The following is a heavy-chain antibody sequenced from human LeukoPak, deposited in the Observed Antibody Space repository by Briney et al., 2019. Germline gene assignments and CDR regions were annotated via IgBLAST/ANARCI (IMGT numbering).Heavy chain of an antibody. J-gene: IGHJ3*02. V-gene: IGHV4-34*01. CDR2: INHSGST. CDR3: ARDKWELGAFDI. Sequence: KTSETLSLTCAVYSESFSTYYWNWIRQPPGKGLEWIGEINHSGSTTYNPSLKSRVTISVDMSKNQFSLKLSSVTAADTAVYYCARDKWELGAFDIWGQGTMVTVSS. CDR1: SESFSTYY. D-gene: IGHD1-26*01.